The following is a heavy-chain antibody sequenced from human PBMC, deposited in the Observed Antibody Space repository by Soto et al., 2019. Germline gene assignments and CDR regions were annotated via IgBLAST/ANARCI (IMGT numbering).Heavy chain of an antibody. J-gene: IGHJ4*02. V-gene: IGHV3-30-3*01. D-gene: IGHD3-9*01. CDR3: ARSQYYDILTGGNDY. Sequence: GGSLRLSCAASGFTFSSYAMHWVRQAPGKGLEWVAVISYDGSNKYYADSVKGRFTISRDNSKNTLYLQMNSLRAEDTAVYYCARSQYYDILTGGNDYWGQGTLVTVSS. CDR2: ISYDGSNK. CDR1: GFTFSSYA.